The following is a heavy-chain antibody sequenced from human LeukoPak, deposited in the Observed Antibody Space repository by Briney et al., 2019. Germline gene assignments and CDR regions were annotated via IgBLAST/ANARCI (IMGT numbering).Heavy chain of an antibody. D-gene: IGHD1-26*01. Sequence: GRSLRLSCAAAGFTFSTYAMTWVRQAPGKGLEWVSLISAIGGNTYYADSVKGRFTISRDNSKNTLSLQMNSLRAEDTAVYYCAKDVRVGGGGMDVWGQGTPVTVSS. CDR3: AKDVRVGGGGMDV. CDR2: ISAIGGNT. V-gene: IGHV3-23*01. CDR1: GFTFSTYA. J-gene: IGHJ6*02.